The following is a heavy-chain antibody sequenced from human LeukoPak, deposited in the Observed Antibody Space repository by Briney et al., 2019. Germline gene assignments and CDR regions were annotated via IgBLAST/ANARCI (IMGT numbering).Heavy chain of an antibody. CDR1: GFTFSSYG. J-gene: IGHJ3*02. D-gene: IGHD5-24*01. V-gene: IGHV3-23*01. CDR3: VKGGRRWLQFAAFDI. CDR2: ISGSGGST. Sequence: GGSLRLSCAASGFTFSSYGMSWVRQAPGKGLEWVSAISGSGGSTYYADSVKGRFTISRDNSKNTLYLQMNSLRAEDTAVYYCVKGGRRWLQFAAFDIWGQGTMVTVSS.